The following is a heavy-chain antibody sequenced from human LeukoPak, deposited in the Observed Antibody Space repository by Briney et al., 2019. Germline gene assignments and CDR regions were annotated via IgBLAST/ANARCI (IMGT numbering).Heavy chain of an antibody. CDR1: GFNFDVYG. V-gene: IGHV3-20*04. CDR3: ARDLAFGDFERYFDI. CDR2: INWNGERI. J-gene: IGHJ2*01. Sequence: GGSLSLSCATSGFNFDVYGMSWVRQAPGMGLEWVSSINWNGERIGVAESVEGRFTISRDNARRSVYLQMNSLRVEDTAFYYCARDLAFGDFERYFDIWGRGALVTVSS. D-gene: IGHD4-17*01.